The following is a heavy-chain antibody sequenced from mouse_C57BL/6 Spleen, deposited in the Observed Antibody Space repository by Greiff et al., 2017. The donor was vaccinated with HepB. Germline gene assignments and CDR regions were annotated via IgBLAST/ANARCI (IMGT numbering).Heavy chain of an antibody. V-gene: IGHV5-4*01. CDR3: ARDIGWGYFDY. Sequence: EVNLVESGGGLVKPGGSLKLSCAASGFTFSSYAMSWVRQTPEKRLEWVATISDGGSYTYYPDNVKGRFTISRDNAKNNLYLQMSHLKSEDTAMYYCARDIGWGYFDYWGQGTTLTVSS. D-gene: IGHD2-2*01. J-gene: IGHJ2*01. CDR1: GFTFSSYA. CDR2: ISDGGSYT.